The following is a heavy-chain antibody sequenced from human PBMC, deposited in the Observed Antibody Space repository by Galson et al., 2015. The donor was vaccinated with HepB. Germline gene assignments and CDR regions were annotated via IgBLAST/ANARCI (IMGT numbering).Heavy chain of an antibody. CDR1: GFTVSDNY. D-gene: IGHD2-21*01. V-gene: IGHV3-53*01. J-gene: IGHJ6*02. Sequence: SLRLSCAASGFTVSDNYLNWVRQAPGKGLEWVSVIYSDGTTYYTDSVKGRFTISRDKYENTLYLQMNSLRTEDTAVYYCARDILVIPSHTRLRPCYYYGMDVWGQGTTVIVSS. CDR2: IYSDGTT. CDR3: ARDILVIPSHTRLRPCYYYGMDV.